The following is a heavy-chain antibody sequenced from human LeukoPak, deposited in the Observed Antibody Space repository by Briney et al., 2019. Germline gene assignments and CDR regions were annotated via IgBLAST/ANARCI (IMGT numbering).Heavy chain of an antibody. CDR1: AFTFSSYE. V-gene: IGHV3-48*03. D-gene: IGHD3-10*01. J-gene: IGHJ4*02. CDR3: AKGAGKLWFGESD. Sequence: GGSLRLSCVASAFTFSSYEMNWVRQAPGKGLEWISYISRSGSIILYADSVKGRFTISRDNAKRLLYLQMNSLRAEDTAVYYCAKGAGKLWFGESDWGQGTLVTVSS. CDR2: ISRSGSII.